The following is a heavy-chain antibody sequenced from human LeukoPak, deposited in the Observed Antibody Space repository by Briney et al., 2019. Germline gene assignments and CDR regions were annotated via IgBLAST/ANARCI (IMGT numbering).Heavy chain of an antibody. Sequence: MASETLSLTCTVSGGSISSSSYYWGWIRQPPGKGLEWIGSIYYSGSTYYNPSLKSRVTISVDTSKNQFSLKLSSVTAADTAVYYCASLPTRDYIAARPLYAFDIWGQGTMVTVSS. V-gene: IGHV4-39*01. CDR3: ASLPTRDYIAARPLYAFDI. CDR2: IYYSGST. CDR1: GGSISSSSYY. J-gene: IGHJ3*02. D-gene: IGHD6-6*01.